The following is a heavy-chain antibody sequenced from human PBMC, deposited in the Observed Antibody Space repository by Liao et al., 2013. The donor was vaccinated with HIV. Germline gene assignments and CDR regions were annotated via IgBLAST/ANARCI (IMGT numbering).Heavy chain of an antibody. CDR2: IYTSGST. Sequence: QVQLQESGPGLVKPSQTLSLTCTVSGGSINSGSYYWSWIRQPAGKGLEWIGRIYTSGSTKYNPSLKSRVTISVDKSKKQFSLKLSSVTAADTAVYYCARDKGDLWSGYKDAFDIWGQGTMVTVSS. V-gene: IGHV4-61*02. CDR3: ARDKGDLWSGYKDAFDI. J-gene: IGHJ3*02. CDR1: GGSINSGSYY. D-gene: IGHD3-3*01.